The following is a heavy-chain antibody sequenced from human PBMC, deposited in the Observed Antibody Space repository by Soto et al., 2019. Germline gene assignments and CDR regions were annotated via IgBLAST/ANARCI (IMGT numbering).Heavy chain of an antibody. D-gene: IGHD1-1*01. CDR2: IKTDGSFT. J-gene: IGHJ4*02. Sequence: EVQLVESGGGLVQSGGSLRLSCAASGFAFSKHWMHWVRQAPGKGLVWVSHIKTDGSFTRDADSVKGRFTISRDNARNTLYLQMNSLRVEDTAVYHCARDNNWSLDYWGQGTLVTVSS. CDR1: GFAFSKHW. CDR3: ARDNNWSLDY. V-gene: IGHV3-74*01.